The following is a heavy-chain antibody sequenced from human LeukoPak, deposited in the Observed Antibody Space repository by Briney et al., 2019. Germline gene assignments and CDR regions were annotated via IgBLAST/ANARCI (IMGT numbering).Heavy chain of an antibody. J-gene: IGHJ4*02. CDR1: GFTFSSYS. D-gene: IGHD1-26*01. V-gene: IGHV3-20*04. Sequence: PGGSLRLSCAASGFTFSSYSMSWVRQAPGKGLECVSGINWNGGSIGYADSVKGRFTISRDNAKNSLYPQMNSLRAEDTALYYCARAPVGARPFDYWGQGTLVTVSS. CDR2: INWNGGSI. CDR3: ARAPVGARPFDY.